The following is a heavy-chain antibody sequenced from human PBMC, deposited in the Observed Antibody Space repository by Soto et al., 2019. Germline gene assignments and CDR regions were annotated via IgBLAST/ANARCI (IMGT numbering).Heavy chain of an antibody. Sequence: PSETLSLTCTASGDSIRGDYWSWIRQPPGTGLEWIGEINHSGSTNYNPSLKSRVTISVDTSKNQFSLKLTSVTAADTAVYYCARDKITGLFDYWGQGTLVTVSS. CDR3: ARDKITGLFDY. CDR2: INHSGST. D-gene: IGHD2-8*02. J-gene: IGHJ4*02. V-gene: IGHV4-34*01. CDR1: GDSIRGDY.